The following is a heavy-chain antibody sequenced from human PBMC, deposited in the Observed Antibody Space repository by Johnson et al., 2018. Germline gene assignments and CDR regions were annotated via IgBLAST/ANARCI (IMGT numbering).Heavy chain of an antibody. CDR3: AKGATVVILYYYYMDV. Sequence: VQLVESGGGVVQPGRSLRLSCAVSGFTFSSYGMHWVRQAPGKGLEWVAVISYDGGSEFYADSVKGRFTLSRDNSPNTLYLQMNSLRAQDTAVYYWAKGATVVILYYYYMDVWGKGTTVTVSS. V-gene: IGHV3-30*18. J-gene: IGHJ6*03. CDR1: GFTFSSYG. D-gene: IGHD4-23*01. CDR2: ISYDGGSE.